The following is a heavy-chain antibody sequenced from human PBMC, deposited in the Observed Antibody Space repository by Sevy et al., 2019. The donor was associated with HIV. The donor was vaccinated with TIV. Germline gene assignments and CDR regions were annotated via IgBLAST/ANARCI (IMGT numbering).Heavy chain of an antibody. V-gene: IGHV3-30*01. CDR2: ISFDAIKR. D-gene: IGHD3-22*01. CDR3: ARSYYYDSSGCHY. Sequence: GGSLRLSCAASGFTVSSYVIHWVRQAPGKGLEWVALISFDAIKRYYADSVKGRFTVSRDNSKNTVYLEMNSLRPEDTAMYYCARSYYYDSSGCHYWGRGTLVTVSS. J-gene: IGHJ4*02. CDR1: GFTVSSYV.